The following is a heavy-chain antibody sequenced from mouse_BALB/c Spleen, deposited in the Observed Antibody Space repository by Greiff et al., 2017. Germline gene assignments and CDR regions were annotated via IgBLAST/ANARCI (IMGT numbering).Heavy chain of an antibody. CDR3: ARDHRVGSSHYYAMDY. CDR2: INSNGGST. V-gene: IGHV5-6-3*01. CDR1: GFTFSSYG. D-gene: IGHD1-1*01. J-gene: IGHJ4*01. Sequence: EVKLVESGGGLVQPGGSLKLSCAASGFTFSSYGMSWVRQTPDKRLELVATINSNGGSTYYPDSVKGRFTISRDNAKNTLYLQMSSLKSEDTAMYYCARDHRVGSSHYYAMDYWGQGTSVTVSS.